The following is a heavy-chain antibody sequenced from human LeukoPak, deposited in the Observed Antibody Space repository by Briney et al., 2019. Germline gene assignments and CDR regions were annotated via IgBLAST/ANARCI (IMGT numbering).Heavy chain of an antibody. J-gene: IGHJ6*02. D-gene: IGHD6-19*01. V-gene: IGHV3-48*04. CDR2: ISSSGSTI. CDR3: ARFGGRSGWSVRHYYYGMDV. Sequence: GGSLRLSCAASGFTFSSYSMNWVRQAPGKGLEWVSYISSSGSTIYYADSVKGRFTISRDNAKNSLYLQMNSLRAEDTAVYYCARFGGRSGWSVRHYYYGMDVWGQGTTVTVSS. CDR1: GFTFSSYS.